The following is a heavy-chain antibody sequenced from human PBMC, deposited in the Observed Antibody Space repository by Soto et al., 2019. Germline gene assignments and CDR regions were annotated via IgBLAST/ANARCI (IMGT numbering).Heavy chain of an antibody. CDR2: ISASGGST. V-gene: IGHV3-23*01. J-gene: IGHJ6*02. CDR1: GFTFSSYA. Sequence: PGGSLRLSCAASGFTFSSYAMTWVRQAPGKGLEWVSGISASGGSTYYADSVKGRFTISRDKSKNTLYLQMSNLRAEDTAIYYCARDITVFGVVTNLGDYYGMDVWGQGTTVTVSS. CDR3: ARDITVFGVVTNLGDYYGMDV. D-gene: IGHD3-3*01.